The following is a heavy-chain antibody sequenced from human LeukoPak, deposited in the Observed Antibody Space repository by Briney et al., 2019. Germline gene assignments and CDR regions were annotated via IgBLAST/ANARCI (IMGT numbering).Heavy chain of an antibody. D-gene: IGHD6-13*01. CDR2: IKQDGSKK. J-gene: IGHJ4*02. V-gene: IGHV3-7*03. Sequence: PGGSLRLSCAASGFTFSNYWMSWVRQAPGKGLEWVANIKQDGSKKSYVDSVKGRFTISRDNGKNSLYLQMNSLRAEDTAVYYCAKGWQKNYWGQGTLVTVSS. CDR1: GFTFSNYW. CDR3: AKGWQKNY.